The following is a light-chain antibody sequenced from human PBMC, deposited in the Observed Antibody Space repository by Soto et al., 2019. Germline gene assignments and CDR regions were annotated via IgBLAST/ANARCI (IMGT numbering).Light chain of an antibody. CDR1: QSVSSSY. J-gene: IGKJ1*01. CDR2: GAS. Sequence: EIVMTQSPATLSVSPGERATLSCRASQSVSSSYLAWYQQKPGQAPRLLIYGASSRATGIPDRFSASGSGTDFTLSISSLEPEDFAVYYCQQRNGWPRTFGQGTKVDI. V-gene: IGKV3D-20*02. CDR3: QQRNGWPRT.